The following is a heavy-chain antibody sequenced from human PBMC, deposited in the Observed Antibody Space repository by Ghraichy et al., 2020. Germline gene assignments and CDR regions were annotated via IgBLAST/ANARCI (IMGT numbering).Heavy chain of an antibody. J-gene: IGHJ4*02. CDR1: GLSFSSYW. V-gene: IGHV3-74*01. CDR2: IKTDGSTT. Sequence: LSLTCAASGLSFSSYWMHWVRQAPGKGLEWVSHIKTDGSTTNYADSVRGRFTISRDNAKNTLYLQMNSLRADDTAVYYCSTSPRADRGNYWGQGTLVTVSS. D-gene: IGHD3-10*01. CDR3: STSPRADRGNY.